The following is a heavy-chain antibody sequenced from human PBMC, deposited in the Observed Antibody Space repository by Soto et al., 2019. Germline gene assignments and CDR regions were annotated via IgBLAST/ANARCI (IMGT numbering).Heavy chain of an antibody. CDR2: ISGSGGSA. Sequence: GGSLRLSCAASGFTFSSYAMSWVRQAPGKGLEWVSAISGSGGSAYYADSVKGRFTISRDNSKNTLYLQMNSLRAEDTAVYYCAKDRELLWFGEYRGTFDYWGQGTLVTVYS. J-gene: IGHJ4*02. V-gene: IGHV3-23*01. CDR1: GFTFSSYA. CDR3: AKDRELLWFGEYRGTFDY. D-gene: IGHD3-10*01.